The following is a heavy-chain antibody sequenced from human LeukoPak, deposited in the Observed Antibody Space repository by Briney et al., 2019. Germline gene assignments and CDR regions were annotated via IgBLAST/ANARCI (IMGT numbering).Heavy chain of an antibody. J-gene: IGHJ6*02. CDR1: GFTFSSYA. D-gene: IGHD3-10*01. Sequence: GRSLRLSCAASGFTFSSYAMHWVRQAPGKGLEWVAVISYDGSNKYYADSVKGRFTISRDNSKNTLYLQMNSLRAEDTAVYYCARDSQWFGDLGLDVWGQGTTVTVSS. CDR2: ISYDGSNK. CDR3: ARDSQWFGDLGLDV. V-gene: IGHV3-30-3*01.